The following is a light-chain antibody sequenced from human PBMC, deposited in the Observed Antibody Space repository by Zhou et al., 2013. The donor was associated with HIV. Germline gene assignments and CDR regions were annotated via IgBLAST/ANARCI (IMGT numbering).Light chain of an antibody. J-gene: IGLJ3*02. Sequence: QSVLTQPPSVSGAPGQRVTISCTGSSSNIGAGYDVHWYQQLPGTAPKLLIYGNSNRPSGVPDRFSDSKSGTSASLAITGLQAGDEADYYCQSYDTSLAGWVFGGGTKVTVL. CDR1: SSNIGAGYD. V-gene: IGLV1-40*01. CDR3: QSYDTSLAGWV. CDR2: GNS.